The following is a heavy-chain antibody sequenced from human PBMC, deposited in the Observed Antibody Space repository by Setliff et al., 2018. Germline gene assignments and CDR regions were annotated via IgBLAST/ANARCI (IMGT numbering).Heavy chain of an antibody. V-gene: IGHV3-48*03. CDR1: GFIFSAYE. CDR3: ARIKPFAMDV. Sequence: HPGGSLRLSCAASGFIFSAYEMNWVCQAPGKGLEWVAYISTSGTTENYADSVKGRFTVSRDNAENSLYLQMNRLRDEDTAVYFCARIKPFAMDVWGQGTTVTVSS. CDR2: ISTSGTTE. J-gene: IGHJ6*02.